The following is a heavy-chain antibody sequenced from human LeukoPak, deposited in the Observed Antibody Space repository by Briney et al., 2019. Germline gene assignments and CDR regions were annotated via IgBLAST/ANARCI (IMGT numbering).Heavy chain of an antibody. CDR3: TTDHPIVVVVAARVSWFAP. V-gene: IGHV3-15*01. CDR2: MKSKTDGGKT. Sequence: KPGGSLRLSCAASGYTFSNAWVSWVRQAPGKGLEWVGRMKSKTDGGKTDYGTPVKGTFTISRDDSKNTLYLQMNSLKPEDTAVYYCTTDHPIVVVVAARVSWFAPWGQGTLVTVSS. D-gene: IGHD2-15*01. J-gene: IGHJ5*02. CDR1: GYTFSNAW.